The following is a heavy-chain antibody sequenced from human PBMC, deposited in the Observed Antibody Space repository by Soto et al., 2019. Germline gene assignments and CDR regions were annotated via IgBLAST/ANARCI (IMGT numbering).Heavy chain of an antibody. Sequence: EVQLLESGGGLVQPGGSLRLSCAASGFTFSSYAMSWVRQAPGKGLEWVSAISGSAAGTYYADSVKGRFTISRDNSKNTLYLQMNSLRAEDTAVYYCAKDGPRGHQYFQHWGQGTLVTVSS. CDR2: ISGSAAGT. D-gene: IGHD3-10*01. CDR1: GFTFSSYA. V-gene: IGHV3-23*01. CDR3: AKDGPRGHQYFQH. J-gene: IGHJ1*01.